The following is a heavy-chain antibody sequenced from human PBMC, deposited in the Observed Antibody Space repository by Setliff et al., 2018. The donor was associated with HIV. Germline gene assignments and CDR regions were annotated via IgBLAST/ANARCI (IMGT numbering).Heavy chain of an antibody. CDR3: VRDYMWAFDY. V-gene: IGHV3-21*01. D-gene: IGHD1-26*01. J-gene: IGHJ4*02. CDR1: GFTLSTYS. CDR2: ITTDSSYI. Sequence: GGSLRLSCVASGFTLSTYSMNWVRQAPGKGLERVSSITTDSSYIFDADSVKGRFTISRDNTKNSLYLQMNNLRAEDTAVYYCVRDYMWAFDYWGQGTLVTVSS.